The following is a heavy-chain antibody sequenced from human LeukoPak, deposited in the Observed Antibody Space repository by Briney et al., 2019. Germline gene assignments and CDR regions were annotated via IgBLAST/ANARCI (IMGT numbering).Heavy chain of an antibody. CDR3: TRPSGGYLWGNYRPEY. CDR1: GFTFSSYE. D-gene: IGHD3-16*02. V-gene: IGHV3-48*03. CDR2: ISSSGSTI. J-gene: IGHJ4*02. Sequence: PGGSLRLSCAASGFTFSSYEMNWVRQAPGKGLEWVSYISSSGSTIYYADSVKGRFTISRDNAKNSLYLQMNSLRDEDTAVYYCTRPSGGYLWGNYRPEYWGQGTLVTVSS.